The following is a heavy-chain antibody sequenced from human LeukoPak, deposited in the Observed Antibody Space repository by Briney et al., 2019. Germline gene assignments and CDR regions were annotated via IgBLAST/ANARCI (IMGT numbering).Heavy chain of an antibody. CDR2: ISGSGGST. CDR3: AKIRPTIAEGALPGDAFDI. Sequence: PGGSLRLSCAASGFTFSSYAMSWVRQAPGKGLEWVSAISGSGGSTYYADSVKGRFTISRDNSKNTLYLQMNSLRAEDTAVYYRAKIRPTIAEGALPGDAFDIWGQGTMVTVSS. J-gene: IGHJ3*02. CDR1: GFTFSSYA. V-gene: IGHV3-23*01. D-gene: IGHD5-24*01.